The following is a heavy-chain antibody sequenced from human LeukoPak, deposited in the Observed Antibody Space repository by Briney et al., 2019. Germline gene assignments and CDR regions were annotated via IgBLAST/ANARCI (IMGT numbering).Heavy chain of an antibody. J-gene: IGHJ6*02. Sequence: GGSLRLSCAASGFTFNDYAMHWVRQAPGKGLEWVAVVSYDGSSKYYADSVKGRFTISRDNSKNTLYLQMNSLRAEDTAVYYCAKDSYGMDVWGQGTTVTVSS. CDR2: VSYDGSSK. CDR1: GFTFNDYA. V-gene: IGHV3-30*18. CDR3: AKDSYGMDV.